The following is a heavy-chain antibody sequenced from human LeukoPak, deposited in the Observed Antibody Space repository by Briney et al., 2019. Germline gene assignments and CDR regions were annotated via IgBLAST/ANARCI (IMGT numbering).Heavy chain of an antibody. CDR3: AKDRPGGKQVIRWGYYYGMDV. CDR2: ISWDGDTT. V-gene: IGHV3-43D*03. Sequence: GGSLRLSCAASGFTFDDYAMHWVRQAPGKGLEWVSLISWDGDTTYYADSVKGRFTISRDNSRNSLYLQMNSLRAEDTALYYCAKDRPGGKQVIRWGYYYGMDVWGQGTTVTVSS. J-gene: IGHJ6*02. D-gene: IGHD6-13*01. CDR1: GFTFDDYA.